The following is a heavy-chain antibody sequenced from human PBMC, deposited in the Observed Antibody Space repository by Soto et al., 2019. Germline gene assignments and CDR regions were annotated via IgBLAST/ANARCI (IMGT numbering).Heavy chain of an antibody. CDR2: ISSSSSYI. Sequence: GGSLRLSCAASGFTFSSYSMNWVRQAPGKGLEWVSSISSSSSYIYYADSVKGRFTISRDNAKNSLYLQMNSLRAEDTAVYYCARVPPTRTYYFDYWGQGTLVTVSS. D-gene: IGHD4-17*01. CDR1: GFTFSSYS. CDR3: ARVPPTRTYYFDY. J-gene: IGHJ4*02. V-gene: IGHV3-21*01.